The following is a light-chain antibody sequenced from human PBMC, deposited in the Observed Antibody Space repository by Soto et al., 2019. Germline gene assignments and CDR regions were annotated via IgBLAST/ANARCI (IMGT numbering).Light chain of an antibody. CDR3: QQMNRYPLN. Sequence: DIQLTQSPSFLSASVGDRVTITCRASQGISSYLAWYQQKPGKAPKLLIYAASTLQSGVPSRFSGSGSGTEFTPTISSMQPEDCETYYCQQMNRYPLNSGGGNKGDIK. CDR2: AAS. J-gene: IGKJ4*01. CDR1: QGISSY. V-gene: IGKV1-9*01.